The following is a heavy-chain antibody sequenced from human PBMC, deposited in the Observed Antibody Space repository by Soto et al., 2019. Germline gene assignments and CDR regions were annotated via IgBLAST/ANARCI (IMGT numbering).Heavy chain of an antibody. J-gene: IGHJ4*02. CDR2: INHSGST. V-gene: IGHV4-34*01. CDR1: GGSFSGYY. D-gene: IGHD6-19*01. Sequence: QVQLQQWGAGLLKPSETLSLTCAVYGGSFSGYYWSWIRQPPGKGLEWIGEINHSGSTNYNPSLKSRVTISVYTSKNQFSLKLSSVTAADTAVYYCARAKGSSGWFLNWGQGTLVTVSS. CDR3: ARAKGSSGWFLN.